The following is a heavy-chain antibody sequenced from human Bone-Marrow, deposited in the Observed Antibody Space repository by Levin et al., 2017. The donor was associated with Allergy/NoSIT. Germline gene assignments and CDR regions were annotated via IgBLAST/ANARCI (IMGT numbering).Heavy chain of an antibody. CDR1: GFPLNNAW. CDR3: ATVSPYFQDSSGFYCSHFYYYGMDV. V-gene: IGHV3-15*01. Sequence: SCAAPGFPLNNAWITWVRQAPGKGLEWVGRIKSKSDGGTSDYAAPLKDRFTISRDDSKNTVYVQIKSLKTEDTAVYYCATVSPYFQDSSGFYCSHFYYYGMDVWGQGTTVTVSS. D-gene: IGHD3-22*01. J-gene: IGHJ6*02. CDR2: IKSKSDGGTS.